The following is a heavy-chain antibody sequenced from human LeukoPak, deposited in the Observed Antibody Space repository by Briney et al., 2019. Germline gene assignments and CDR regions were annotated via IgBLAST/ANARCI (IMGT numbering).Heavy chain of an antibody. V-gene: IGHV3-23*01. CDR1: GLIFSNYA. D-gene: IGHD2-15*01. Sequence: GGSLRLSCAASGLIFSNYAMSWVRQAPGKGLEWVSGITSGFTPHYADSVKGRSTISRDNSKNTFHLQMNSLRAEETAVYYCAKDYSDLRVADVFFEYWGQGTLVTVSS. CDR3: AKDYSDLRVADVFFEY. CDR2: ITSGFTP. J-gene: IGHJ4*02.